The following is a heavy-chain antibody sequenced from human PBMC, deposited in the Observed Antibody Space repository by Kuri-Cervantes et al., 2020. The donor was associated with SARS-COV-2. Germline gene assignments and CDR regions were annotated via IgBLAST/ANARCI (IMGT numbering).Heavy chain of an antibody. J-gene: IGHJ3*02. Sequence: GESLKISCEVSGFLFSASAIHWVRQASEKGLEWVGRVRGKANNYATAFAASVKGRFTISRDDSKNMAYLQMNSLKAEDTAVYYCAKCSGYYYGSDAFDIWGQGTMVTVSS. CDR1: GFLFSASA. CDR2: VRGKANNYAT. CDR3: AKCSGYYYGSDAFDI. D-gene: IGHD3-22*01. V-gene: IGHV3-73*01.